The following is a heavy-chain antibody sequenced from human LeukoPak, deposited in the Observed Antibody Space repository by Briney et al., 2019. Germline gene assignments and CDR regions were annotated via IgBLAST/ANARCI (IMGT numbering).Heavy chain of an antibody. J-gene: IGHJ4*02. V-gene: IGHV4-34*01. CDR2: INHSGST. D-gene: IGHD3-10*01. CDR1: GGSFSGYY. Sequence: SETLSLTCAVYGGSFSGYYWSWIRQPPGKGLEWIGGINHSGSTNYNPSLKSRVTISVDTSKNQFSLKLSSVTAADTAVYYCARGWGYYGLRQFDYWGQGTLVTVSS. CDR3: ARGWGYYGLRQFDY.